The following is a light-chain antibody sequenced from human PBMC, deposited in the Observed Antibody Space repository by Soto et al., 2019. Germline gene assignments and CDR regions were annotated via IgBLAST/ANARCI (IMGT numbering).Light chain of an antibody. Sequence: DIVMTQSPLSLPVTPGEPASISCRSSQNLLYTNGYNYVDWYLQKPGQSPQLLIYLGSNRASGVPDRFGGSGSGTDFTLKISRVEAEYVGVYYCMQALQSRTFGQGTKVEIK. CDR2: LGS. V-gene: IGKV2-28*01. CDR3: MQALQSRT. J-gene: IGKJ1*01. CDR1: QNLLYTNGYNY.